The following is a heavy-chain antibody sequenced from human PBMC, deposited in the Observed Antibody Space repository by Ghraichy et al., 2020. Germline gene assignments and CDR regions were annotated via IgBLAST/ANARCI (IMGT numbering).Heavy chain of an antibody. V-gene: IGHV3-48*01. CDR3: ASHNWNGGMDV. CDR1: RFTLSSYG. Sequence: GGSLRLSCAASRFTLSSYGVNWVRQAPGKGLEWVSYISRSSSTIYYADSVKGRFTISRDDAKNSLYLQMNSLRAEDTAVYYCASHNWNGGMDVWGQGTTVTVSS. D-gene: IGHD1-20*01. CDR2: ISRSSSTI. J-gene: IGHJ6*02.